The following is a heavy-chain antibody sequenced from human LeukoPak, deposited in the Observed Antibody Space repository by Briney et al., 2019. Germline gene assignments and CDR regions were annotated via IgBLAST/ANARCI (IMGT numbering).Heavy chain of an antibody. V-gene: IGHV3-23*01. CDR3: AKYGSGSYYNGLF. D-gene: IGHD3-10*01. CDR2: ISVSGGNT. Sequence: PGGSLRLSCAASGFTFSSYAMTWVRQAPGKGLQWVSPISVSGGNTYYADSVKGRFTISRDISKSTLYLQMNSLRDEDTAIYYCAKYGSGSYYNGLFWGQGTLVTVSS. J-gene: IGHJ4*02. CDR1: GFTFSSYA.